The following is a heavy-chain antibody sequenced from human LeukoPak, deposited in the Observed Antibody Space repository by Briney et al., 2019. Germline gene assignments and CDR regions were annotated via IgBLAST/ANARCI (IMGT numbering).Heavy chain of an antibody. J-gene: IGHJ5*02. D-gene: IGHD2-15*01. Sequence: PSETLSLTCTVSGGSISSYYWSWIRQPPGKGLEWIGYIYYSGSTNYNPSHKSRVTISVDTSKNQFSLKLSSVTAADTAVYYCARGVGFDPWGQGTLVTVSS. CDR3: ARGVGFDP. CDR2: IYYSGST. CDR1: GGSISSYY. V-gene: IGHV4-59*08.